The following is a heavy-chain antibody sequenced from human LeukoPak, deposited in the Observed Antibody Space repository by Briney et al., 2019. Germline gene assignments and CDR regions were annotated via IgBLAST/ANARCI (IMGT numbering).Heavy chain of an antibody. CDR2: IYYSGST. J-gene: IGHJ4*02. V-gene: IGHV4-39*01. D-gene: IGHD6-19*01. CDR3: ARHVSGWYYFDY. CDR1: GGSISSSSYY. Sequence: SETLSLTCTVSGGSISSSSYYWGWIRQPPGKGLEWIGSIYYSGSTYYNPSLKSRVTISVDTSKSQLSLKLSSVTAADTAVYYCARHVSGWYYFDYWGQGTLVTVSS.